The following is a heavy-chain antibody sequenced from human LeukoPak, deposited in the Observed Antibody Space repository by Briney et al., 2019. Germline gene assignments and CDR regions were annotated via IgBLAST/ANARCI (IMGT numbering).Heavy chain of an antibody. CDR2: ITSTGGGA. D-gene: IGHD6-19*01. V-gene: IGHV3-23*01. CDR1: GFTFSSYA. Sequence: PGGSLRLSCAASGFTFSSYAMSWVRQAPGKGLEWVSVITSTGGGAYYADSVKGRFTISRENSKNTLYLQMNSLRADDTAVYYCAKVGSGWSSDYWGQGTLVTVSS. J-gene: IGHJ4*02. CDR3: AKVGSGWSSDY.